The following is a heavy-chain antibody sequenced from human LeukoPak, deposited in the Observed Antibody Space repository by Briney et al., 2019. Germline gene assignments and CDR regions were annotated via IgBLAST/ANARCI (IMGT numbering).Heavy chain of an antibody. CDR2: IYYSGTT. D-gene: IGHD6-13*01. CDR3: AGISSSNWYNERGAFDV. CDR1: GGSISSYY. V-gene: IGHV4-59*01. Sequence: SETLSLTCTVSGGSISSYYWNWIRQPPGKGLEWIGYIYYSGTTNYNPSLKSRVSMSVDTSKNQFSLKLRSVTAADTAVYYCAGISSSNWYNERGAFDVWGQGTMVTVSS. J-gene: IGHJ3*01.